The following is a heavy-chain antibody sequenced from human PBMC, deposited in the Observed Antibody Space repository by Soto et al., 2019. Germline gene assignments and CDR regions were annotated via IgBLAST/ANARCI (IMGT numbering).Heavy chain of an antibody. V-gene: IGHV1-69*01. CDR3: ASNVVVVAATPYYYYGMDV. CDR2: IIPIFGTA. CDR1: GGTFSSYA. J-gene: IGHJ6*02. Sequence: QVQLVQSGAEVKKPGSSVKVSCKASGGTFSSYAISWVRQAPGQGLEWMGGIIPIFGTANYAQKFQGRVTITADESTSTAYMDLSSLRSEDTAVYYCASNVVVVAATPYYYYGMDVWGQGTTVTVSS. D-gene: IGHD2-15*01.